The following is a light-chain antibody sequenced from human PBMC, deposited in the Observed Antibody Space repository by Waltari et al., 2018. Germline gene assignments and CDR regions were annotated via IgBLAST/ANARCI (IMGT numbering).Light chain of an antibody. J-gene: IGKJ3*01. CDR1: QGIGNN. Sequence: IQMTQSPSSLSTSIGDTVTITCQASQGIGNNLNWYQQKQGKGPKLLIYRASSLQSGVPSRFSGSGSGTDFSLTITSLQPEDFATYYCQQGYSYPITFGPGTKLD. V-gene: IGKV1-6*01. CDR3: QQGYSYPIT. CDR2: RAS.